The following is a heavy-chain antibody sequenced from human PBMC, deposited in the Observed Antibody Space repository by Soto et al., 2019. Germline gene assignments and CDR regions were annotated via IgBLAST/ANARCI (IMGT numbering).Heavy chain of an antibody. CDR2: IYYSGST. V-gene: IGHV4-59*12. CDR1: GSSNSSYY. CDR3: ARDKITGLFDY. Sequence: SETLSLSCTVSGSSNSSYYCSWIRQPPGKGLEWIGYIYYSGSTNYNPSLKSRVTISVDTSKNQFSLKLSSVTAADTAVYYCARDKITGLFDYWGQGTLVTVPQ. J-gene: IGHJ4*02. D-gene: IGHD2-8*02.